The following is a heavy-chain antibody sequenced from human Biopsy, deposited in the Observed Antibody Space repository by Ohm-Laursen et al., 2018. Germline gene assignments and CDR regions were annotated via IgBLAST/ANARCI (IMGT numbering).Heavy chain of an antibody. Sequence: TLSLTCIVSGDSISNSYWTWIRQPAGKGLEWIGRFYSSGSSSYNPSLKSRVTMSIDASMNQFSLKLTSVTAADTAVYYCAKARTLGTAIDFDYWGQGTLVTVSS. D-gene: IGHD5-18*01. CDR1: GDSISNSY. J-gene: IGHJ4*02. CDR3: AKARTLGTAIDFDY. CDR2: FYSSGSS. V-gene: IGHV4-4*07.